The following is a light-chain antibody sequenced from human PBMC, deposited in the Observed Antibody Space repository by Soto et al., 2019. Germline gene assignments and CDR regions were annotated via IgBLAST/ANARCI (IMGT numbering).Light chain of an antibody. CDR2: EVS. CDR3: CSYVSSKTYV. Sequence: QSVLTQLASVSGSPGQSITISCTGTRTDVGGYNFVSWYQQHPGKAPKLIIYEVSNRPSGVSNRFSGSKSDNTASLTISGLQAEDEADYYCCSYVSSKTYVFGTGTKVTVL. J-gene: IGLJ1*01. CDR1: RTDVGGYNF. V-gene: IGLV2-14*01.